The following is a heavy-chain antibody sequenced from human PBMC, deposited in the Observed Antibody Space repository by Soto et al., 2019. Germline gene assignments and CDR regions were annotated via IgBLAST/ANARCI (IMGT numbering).Heavy chain of an antibody. CDR1: GGSISSGVYY. CDR2: IYYSGST. V-gene: IGHV4-61*08. J-gene: IGHJ4*02. CDR3: ARATYDILTGPSEYFDY. D-gene: IGHD3-9*01. Sequence: PSGTLSLTCTVSGGSISSGVYYWSWIRQHPGKGLEWIGYIYYSGSTNYNPSLKSRVTISVDTSKNQFSLKLSSVTAADTAVYYCARATYDILTGPSEYFDYWGQGTLVTVSS.